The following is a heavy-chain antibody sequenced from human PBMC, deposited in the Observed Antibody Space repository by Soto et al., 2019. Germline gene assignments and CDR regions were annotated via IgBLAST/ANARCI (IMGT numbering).Heavy chain of an antibody. Sequence: SETLSLTCTVSGGSISSYYWSWIRQPPGKGLEWIGYIYYSGSTNYNPSLKSRVTISVDTSKNQFSLKLSSVTAADTAVYYCERRYATDIDYRGQHTVLTISS. D-gene: IGHD1-26*01. CDR3: ERRYATDIDY. CDR2: IYYSGST. V-gene: IGHV4-59*01. CDR1: GGSISSYY. J-gene: IGHJ4*02.